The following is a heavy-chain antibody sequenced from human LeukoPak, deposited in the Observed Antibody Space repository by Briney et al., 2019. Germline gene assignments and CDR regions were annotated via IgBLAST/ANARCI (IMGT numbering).Heavy chain of an antibody. V-gene: IGHV4-38-2*02. Sequence: SETLSLTCTVSGSSITTTYYWACFRQPPGKGLEWIATVFQLQTVRTFSNPSLESRVTLSLDTSQNQFSLNLTSVTAADTALYFCARVLNVPKLIDSWGQGTLVTVSS. CDR3: ARVLNVPKLIDS. CDR1: GSSITTTYY. D-gene: IGHD3-16*01. J-gene: IGHJ4*02. CDR2: VFQLQTVRT.